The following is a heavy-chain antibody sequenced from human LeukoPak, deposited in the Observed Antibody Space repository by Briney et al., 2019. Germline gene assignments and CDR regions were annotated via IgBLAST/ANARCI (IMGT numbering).Heavy chain of an antibody. J-gene: IGHJ4*02. Sequence: GGSLRLSCAASGFTFSSYAMHWVRQAPGKGLEWVAVISYDGSNKYYADSVKGRFTISGDNSKNTLYLQMNSLRAEDTAVYYCARDFRSAGSFIDYWGQGTLVTVSS. CDR2: ISYDGSNK. CDR3: ARDFRSAGSFIDY. CDR1: GFTFSSYA. V-gene: IGHV3-30-3*01.